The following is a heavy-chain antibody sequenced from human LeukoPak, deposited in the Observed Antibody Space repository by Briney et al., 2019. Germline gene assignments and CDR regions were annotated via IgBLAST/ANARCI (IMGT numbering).Heavy chain of an antibody. V-gene: IGHV3-23*01. Sequence: QPGGSLRLSCAASGFTFSTYAMSWVRQAPGKGLEWVSGISDGGDYTYYADSVKGRFTISRDNSKNTLYLQMNSLRADDTAVYHCAKEKKSGGWPIDYWGLGALVTVSS. J-gene: IGHJ4*02. CDR3: AKEKKSGGWPIDY. CDR1: GFTFSTYA. D-gene: IGHD2-15*01. CDR2: ISDGGDYT.